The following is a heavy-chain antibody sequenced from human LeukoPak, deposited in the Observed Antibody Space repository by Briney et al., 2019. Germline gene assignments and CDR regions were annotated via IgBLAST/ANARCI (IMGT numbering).Heavy chain of an antibody. V-gene: IGHV1-24*01. J-gene: IGHJ4*02. D-gene: IGHD3-22*01. Sequence: SVKVSCKVSGYTLTELSMHWVRQAPGKGLEWMGGFDPEDGETIYAQKFQGRVTMTEDTSTDTAYMELSSLRSEDTAVYYCARTYTPGYYDSSGYYYFDYWGQGTLVTVSS. CDR1: GYTLTELS. CDR3: ARTYTPGYYDSSGYYYFDY. CDR2: FDPEDGET.